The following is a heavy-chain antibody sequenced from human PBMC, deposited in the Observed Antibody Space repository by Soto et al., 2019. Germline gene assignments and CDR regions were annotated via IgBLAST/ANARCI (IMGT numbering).Heavy chain of an antibody. CDR3: KTDVVVVPSSNGPRDY. CDR2: INSDGSRK. CDR1: GFTFSTYW. V-gene: IGHV3-74*01. Sequence: HPGGSLRLSCAASGFTFSTYWMHWVRQLPGKGLVWVSRINSDGSRKTYADSVRGRFTVSRDNAKNTLYLQMNSLRDEDTAVYYCKTDVVVVPSSNGPRDYWGQGTLVTVYS. D-gene: IGHD2-2*01. J-gene: IGHJ4*02.